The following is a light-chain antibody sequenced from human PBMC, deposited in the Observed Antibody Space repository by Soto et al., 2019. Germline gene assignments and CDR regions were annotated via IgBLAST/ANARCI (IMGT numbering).Light chain of an antibody. CDR2: GAS. V-gene: IGKV1-17*01. CDR3: LHHSTYPWT. CDR1: QGIRND. J-gene: IGKJ1*01. Sequence: DIQMTQSPSSLSASVGDRVTITCRASQGIRNDLGWYQQKPGKAPKRLIYGASDLHTGVPSRFSGSGSATEFTLTISIRKPECFATLYFLHHSTYPWTFGQGTLVEIK.